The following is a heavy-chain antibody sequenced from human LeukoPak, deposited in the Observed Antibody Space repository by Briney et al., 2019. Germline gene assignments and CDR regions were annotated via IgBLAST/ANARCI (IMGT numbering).Heavy chain of an antibody. Sequence: GESLKISCKGSGYSFTSYWIGWVRQMPGKGLEWMGIIYPGDSDTRYSPSFQGQVPISADKSISTSYLQWSSLKAADTAIYYCARRSRDGYNSPYYFDYWGQGTLVTVSS. CDR3: ARRSRDGYNSPYYFDY. D-gene: IGHD5-24*01. V-gene: IGHV5-51*01. J-gene: IGHJ4*02. CDR1: GYSFTSYW. CDR2: IYPGDSDT.